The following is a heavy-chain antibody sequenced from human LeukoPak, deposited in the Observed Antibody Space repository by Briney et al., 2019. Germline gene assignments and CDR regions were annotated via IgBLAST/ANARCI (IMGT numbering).Heavy chain of an antibody. V-gene: IGHV3-21*01. Sequence: TGGSLRLSCAASGFTFSSYSMNWVRQAPGKGLEWVSSISSSSSYIYYADSVKGRFTISRDNAKNSLYLQMNSLRAEDTAVYYCARDSDSIAARLVYWGQGTLVTVSS. D-gene: IGHD6-6*01. CDR3: ARDSDSIAARLVY. CDR2: ISSSSSYI. J-gene: IGHJ4*02. CDR1: GFTFSSYS.